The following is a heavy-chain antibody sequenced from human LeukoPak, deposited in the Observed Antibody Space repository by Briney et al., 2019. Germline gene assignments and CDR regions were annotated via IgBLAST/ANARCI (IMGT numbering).Heavy chain of an antibody. D-gene: IGHD5-12*01. V-gene: IGHV3-33*08. CDR1: GFTFSTYA. CDR3: ARSDGYNSFDY. J-gene: IGHJ4*02. Sequence: PGGSLRLSCAASGFTFSTYAMHWVRQAPGKGLEWVAVIWYDGSNKYYADSVKGRFTISRGNSKNTLYLQMNSLRAEDTAVYYCARSDGYNSFDYWGQGTLVTVSS. CDR2: IWYDGSNK.